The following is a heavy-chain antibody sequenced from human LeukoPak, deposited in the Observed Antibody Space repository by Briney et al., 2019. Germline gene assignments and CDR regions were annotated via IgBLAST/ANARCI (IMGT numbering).Heavy chain of an antibody. D-gene: IGHD6-6*01. V-gene: IGHV1-2*02. J-gene: IGHJ6*02. CDR1: GYTFTGYY. CDR2: INPNSGGT. CDR3: ATTSHPIAARHYYYGMDV. Sequence: GASVKVSCKASGYTFTGYYMHWVRQAPGQGLEWMGWINPNSGGTNYAQKFQGRVTMTRDTSISTAYMELSRLRSDDTAVYYCATTSHPIAARHYYYGMDVRGQGTTVTVSS.